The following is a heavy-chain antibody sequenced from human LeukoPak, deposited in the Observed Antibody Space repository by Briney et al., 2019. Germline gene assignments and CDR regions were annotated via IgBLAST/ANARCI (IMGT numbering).Heavy chain of an antibody. CDR1: GGSISSYY. V-gene: IGHV4-59*08. Sequence: PSETLSLTCTVSGGSISSYYWSWIPQPPGKGLEGIGYIYYSGSTNYNPSLKSRVPISVDTSKNQFSLKLSSVTAADPAVYYCARAYSYGRNDYWGQGTLVTVSS. J-gene: IGHJ4*02. CDR2: IYYSGST. D-gene: IGHD5-18*01. CDR3: ARAYSYGRNDY.